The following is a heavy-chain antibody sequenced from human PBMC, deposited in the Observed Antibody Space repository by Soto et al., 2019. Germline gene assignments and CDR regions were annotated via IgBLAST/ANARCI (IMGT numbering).Heavy chain of an antibody. V-gene: IGHV4-4*02. J-gene: IGHJ6*02. CDR2: IYHSGST. Sequence: SETLSLTCTVSGGSISSYYWSWVRQPPGKGLEWIGEIYHSGSTNYNPSLKSRVTISVDKSKNQFSLKLSSVTAADTAVYYCARNLGRYDFYGMDVWGQGTTVTV. CDR3: ARNLGRYDFYGMDV. CDR1: GGSISSYY. D-gene: IGHD1-26*01.